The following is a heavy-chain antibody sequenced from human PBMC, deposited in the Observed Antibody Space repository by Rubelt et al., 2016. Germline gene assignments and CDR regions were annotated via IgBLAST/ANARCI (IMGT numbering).Heavy chain of an antibody. V-gene: IGHV3-43*02. D-gene: IGHD1-26*01. J-gene: IGHJ6*02. CDR2: ISGDGGST. CDR1: GFTFDDYA. Sequence: EVQLVESGGGVVQPGGSLRLSCAASGFTFDDYAMHWVRQAPGKGLEWVSLISGDGGSTYYADSVKGRFTISRDNSKNSLYLQMNSLRTEDTAVYYCAKPSGAGGYYYYYGVDVWGQGTTVTVSS. CDR3: AKPSGAGGYYYYYGVDV.